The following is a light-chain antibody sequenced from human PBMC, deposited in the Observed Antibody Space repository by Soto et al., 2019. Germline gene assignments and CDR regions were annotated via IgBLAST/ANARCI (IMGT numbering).Light chain of an antibody. J-gene: IGKJ1*01. CDR3: QQYNSYSRT. CDR1: QSIGSW. V-gene: IGKV1-5*01. CDR2: DAS. Sequence: DIPMTQYPSTLFASVGDRVHITFRASQSIGSWLAWYQQKPGKAPNLLIYDASSLESGVPSRFSGSGSGTEFTLTISSLQPDDFASYYYQQYNSYSRTFGQGTKVDI.